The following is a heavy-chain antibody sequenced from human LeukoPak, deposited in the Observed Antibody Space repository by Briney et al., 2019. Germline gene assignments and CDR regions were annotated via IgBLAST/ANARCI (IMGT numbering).Heavy chain of an antibody. Sequence: GGSLRLSCAASGFTFSSYGMHWVRQAPGKGLEWVAFIRYEGSNKYYADSVKGRITISRDNSKNTLYLQMNSLRAEDTAVYYCAKDLIEHQPFYYYMDVWGKGTTVTVSS. J-gene: IGHJ6*03. CDR1: GFTFSSYG. D-gene: IGHD2-2*01. CDR2: IRYEGSNK. V-gene: IGHV3-30*02. CDR3: AKDLIEHQPFYYYMDV.